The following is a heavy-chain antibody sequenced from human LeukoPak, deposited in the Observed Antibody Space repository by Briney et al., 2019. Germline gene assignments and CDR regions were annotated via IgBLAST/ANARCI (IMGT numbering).Heavy chain of an antibody. V-gene: IGHV3-23*01. D-gene: IGHD6-6*01. CDR1: GFTFSSYA. Sequence: GGSLRLSCAASGFTFSSYAMSWVRQAPGKGLEWVSAISGSGGSTYYADSVKGRFTFSIDNSKHKLYLQMNSMRDEDTAVYYCAKDRHSSSFVGCYWGQGTLVTVSS. CDR3: AKDRHSSSFVGCY. J-gene: IGHJ4*02. CDR2: ISGSGGST.